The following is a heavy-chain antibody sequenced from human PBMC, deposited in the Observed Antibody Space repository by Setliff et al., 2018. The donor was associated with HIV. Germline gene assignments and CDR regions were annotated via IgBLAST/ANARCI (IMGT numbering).Heavy chain of an antibody. CDR1: GFTFSNAW. D-gene: IGHD3-22*01. J-gene: IGHJ4*02. Sequence: GGSLRLSCAASGFTFSNAWMNWVRQAPGKGLEWVANIGQDGSEKYYVDSVKGRFSISRDNAKRSLYLQMNSLRPEDTAVYYCAKVPPDRSGYSIFDYWGQGSLVTVSS. CDR2: IGQDGSEK. V-gene: IGHV3-7*03. CDR3: AKVPPDRSGYSIFDY.